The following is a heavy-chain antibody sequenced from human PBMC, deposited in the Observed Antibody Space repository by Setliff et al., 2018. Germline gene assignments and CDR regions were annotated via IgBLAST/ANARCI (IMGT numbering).Heavy chain of an antibody. J-gene: IGHJ4*02. Sequence: ASVKVSCKASGYTFTTYGISWVRQAPGQGLEWMGWISAYNGNTNYAQRFQGRVTMTTDTSTSTAYMELRSLRSDDTAMYYCARAGNIAVAGKALDYWGQGTLVTVPQ. CDR3: ARAGNIAVAGKALDY. CDR2: ISAYNGNT. CDR1: GYTFTTYG. V-gene: IGHV1-18*01. D-gene: IGHD6-19*01.